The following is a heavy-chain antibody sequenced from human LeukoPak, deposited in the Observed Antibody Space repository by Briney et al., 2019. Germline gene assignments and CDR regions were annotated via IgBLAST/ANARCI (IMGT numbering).Heavy chain of an antibody. CDR1: GFTFSTYA. Sequence: PGGSLRLSCAASGFTFSTYAVNWVRQAPGKGLEWVSTISGSGDSTYYADSVKGRFTISRDNSKDTLYLQMNSLRAEDTAVYYCAKAESGPRGPMVRGVTHLDYWGQGTLVTVSS. V-gene: IGHV3-23*01. CDR2: ISGSGDST. J-gene: IGHJ4*02. CDR3: AKAESGPRGPMVRGVTHLDY. D-gene: IGHD3-10*01.